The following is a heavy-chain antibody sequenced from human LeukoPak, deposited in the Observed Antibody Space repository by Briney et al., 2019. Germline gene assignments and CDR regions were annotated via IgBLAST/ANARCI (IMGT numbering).Heavy chain of an antibody. CDR3: ARVIWGAVAFDI. J-gene: IGHJ3*02. V-gene: IGHV1-24*01. Sequence: ASVKVSCKVSGYTLTELSMHWVRQAPGKGLEWMGGFDPEDGETIYAQKFQGRVTMTEDTSTDTAYMELSSLRSDDTAVYYCARVIWGAVAFDIWGQGTMVIVSS. CDR1: GYTLTELS. D-gene: IGHD3-16*01. CDR2: FDPEDGET.